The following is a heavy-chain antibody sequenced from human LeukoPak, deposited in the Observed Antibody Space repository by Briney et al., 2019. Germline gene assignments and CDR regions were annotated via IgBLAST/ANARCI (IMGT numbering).Heavy chain of an antibody. CDR2: IYTSGST. CDR3: ARYGPPRLRGVRAAFDI. D-gene: IGHD4-17*01. CDR1: GGSISSGSYY. Sequence: SQTLSLTCTVSGGSISSGSYYWSWIRQPAGKGLEWIGRIYTSGSTNYNPSLKSRVTISVDTSKNQFSLKLSSVTAADTAVYYCARYGPPRLRGVRAAFDIWGQGTMVTVSS. V-gene: IGHV4-61*02. J-gene: IGHJ3*02.